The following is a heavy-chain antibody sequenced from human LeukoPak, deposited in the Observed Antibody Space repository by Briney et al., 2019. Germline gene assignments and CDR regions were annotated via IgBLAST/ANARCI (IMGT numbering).Heavy chain of an antibody. D-gene: IGHD4-17*01. CDR2: ISSSSRTI. J-gene: IGHJ6*03. Sequence: GGSLRLSCAASRFTFSSYSMNWVRQAPGKGLEWVSYISSSSRTIYYADSVKGRFTISRDNAKNSLYLQMNSLRAEDTAVYYCARDYGVMDVWGKGTTVTVSS. V-gene: IGHV3-48*01. CDR1: RFTFSSYS. CDR3: ARDYGVMDV.